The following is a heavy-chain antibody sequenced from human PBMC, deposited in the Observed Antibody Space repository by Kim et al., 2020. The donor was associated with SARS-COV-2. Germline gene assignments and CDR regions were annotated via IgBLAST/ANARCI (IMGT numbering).Heavy chain of an antibody. V-gene: IGHV3-23*01. CDR1: GFTFSSYA. CDR3: AKDFRAGVGYFDQ. CDR2: ISDSGVRT. J-gene: IGHJ4*02. Sequence: GSLRLSCAASGFTFSSYAMSWARQAPGKGLEWVSSISDSGVRTYYADSVKGRFTISRDNSKNTLYLQMNGLRAEDTAIYYCAKDFRAGVGYFDQWGQGTLATVSS. D-gene: IGHD1-26*01.